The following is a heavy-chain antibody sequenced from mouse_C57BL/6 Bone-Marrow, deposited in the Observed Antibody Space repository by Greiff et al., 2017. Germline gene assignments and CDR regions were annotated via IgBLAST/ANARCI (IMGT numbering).Heavy chain of an antibody. CDR1: GYTFTSYW. CDR2: INPSSGYT. Sequence: QVQLQQSGAELAKPGASVKLSCKASGYTFTSYWMHWVKQRPGQGLEWIGYINPSSGYTKYNQKFKDKATLTADKSSSTAYMQLSSLTYEDSAVYDCASYYSIRRCYFDYWGQGTTLTVSS. D-gene: IGHD2-12*01. J-gene: IGHJ2*01. CDR3: ASYYSIRRCYFDY. V-gene: IGHV1-7*01.